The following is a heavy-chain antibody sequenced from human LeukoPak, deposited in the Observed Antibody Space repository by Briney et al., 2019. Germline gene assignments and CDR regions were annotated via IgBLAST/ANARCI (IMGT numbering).Heavy chain of an antibody. Sequence: GGSLRLSCAASGFTFSSYWMSWVRQAPGKGLEWVANIKQDGSEKYYVDSVKGRFTISSDNAKNSLYLQMNSLRAEDTAVYYCARLYYYDSSGYYYLGYFDYWGQGTLVTVSS. CDR1: GFTFSSYW. CDR3: ARLYYYDSSGYYYLGYFDY. V-gene: IGHV3-7*01. J-gene: IGHJ4*02. D-gene: IGHD3-22*01. CDR2: IKQDGSEK.